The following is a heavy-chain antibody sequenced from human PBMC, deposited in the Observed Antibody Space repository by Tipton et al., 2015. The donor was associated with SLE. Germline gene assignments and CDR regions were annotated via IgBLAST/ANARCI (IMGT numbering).Heavy chain of an antibody. CDR1: GGSIGTYY. V-gene: IGHV4-59*01. CDR2: IHYSGNT. D-gene: IGHD5-12*01. Sequence: TLSLTCTVSGGSIGTYYWSWIRQPPGKGLEYIGLIHYSGNTNYNPSLKSRVTISVDTSKIQFSLRLNSVTAADTAIYYCARAEYSAYDVPQFDLWGQGALVTVSS. CDR3: ARAEYSAYDVPQFDL. J-gene: IGHJ4*02.